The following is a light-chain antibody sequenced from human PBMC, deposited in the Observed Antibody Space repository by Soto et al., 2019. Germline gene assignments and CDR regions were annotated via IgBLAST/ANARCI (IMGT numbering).Light chain of an antibody. CDR1: QPISSS. CDR2: AAS. CDR3: QQANSFPLT. V-gene: IGKV1D-12*01. Sequence: DIQMTPSPTSVSASVPYTVTITSRSTQPISSSLAWYQQKPGKAPKLLIYAASSLRSGVPSRFSGSGSGTDFTLTISSLQTEDIATYYCQQANSFPLTFGGGTKVDIK. J-gene: IGKJ4*01.